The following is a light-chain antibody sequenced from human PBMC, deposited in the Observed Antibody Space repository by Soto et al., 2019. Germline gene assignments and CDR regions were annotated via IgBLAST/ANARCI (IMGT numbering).Light chain of an antibody. CDR2: GAS. CDR1: QSVSSSY. V-gene: IGKV3-20*01. CDR3: LQDHQYLT. Sequence: EIVLTQSPGTLSLSPGERATLSCRASQSVSSSYLAWYQQKPGQAPRLLIYGASSRATGIPDRFSGSGSGTDFTLTISSLQPEDSATYYCLQDHQYLTFGGGTRVEIK. J-gene: IGKJ4*01.